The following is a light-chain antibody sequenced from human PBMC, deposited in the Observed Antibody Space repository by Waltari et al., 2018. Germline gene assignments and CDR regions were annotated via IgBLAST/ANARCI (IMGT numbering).Light chain of an antibody. V-gene: IGLV3-21*03. CDR2: DDS. J-gene: IGLJ2*01. CDR3: QVWDSSSFVV. CDR1: NIGSKS. Sequence: SYLLTQPPSVSVAPGKTAPIACRGNNIGSKSGHWYQQKPGQAPVLVVYDDSDRPSGIPERFSGSNSGNTATLTISRVEAGDEADYYCQVWDSSSFVVFGGGTKLTVL.